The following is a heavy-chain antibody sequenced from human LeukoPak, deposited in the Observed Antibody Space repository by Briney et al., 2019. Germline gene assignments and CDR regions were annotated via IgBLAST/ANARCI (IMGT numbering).Heavy chain of an antibody. V-gene: IGHV4-59*01. CDR1: GGSISSYY. J-gene: IGHJ3*02. Sequence: SETLSLTCTVSGGSISSYYWSWIRQPPGKGLEWIGYIYYSGSTNYNPSLKSRVTISVDTSKNQSSLKLSSVTAADTAVCYCASGIAAAFDAFDIWGQGTMVTVSS. CDR3: ASGIAAAFDAFDI. CDR2: IYYSGST. D-gene: IGHD6-13*01.